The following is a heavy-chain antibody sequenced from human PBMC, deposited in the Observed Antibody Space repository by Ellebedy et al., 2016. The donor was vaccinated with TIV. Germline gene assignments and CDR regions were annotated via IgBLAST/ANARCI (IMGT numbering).Heavy chain of an antibody. CDR3: ARTQFTSGGSCYSL. D-gene: IGHD2-15*01. Sequence: GGSLRLSCAASGFTFTNYWMHWVRQAPGKGLVWVSRINGDGSTTGYADSVRGRFTISRDNAKNTLYLQMNSLRAEDTAVYYCARTQFTSGGSCYSLWGQGTLVTVSS. J-gene: IGHJ4*02. V-gene: IGHV3-74*01. CDR2: INGDGSTT. CDR1: GFTFTNYW.